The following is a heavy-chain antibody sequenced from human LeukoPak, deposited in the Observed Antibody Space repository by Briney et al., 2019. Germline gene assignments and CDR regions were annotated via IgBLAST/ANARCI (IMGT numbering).Heavy chain of an antibody. V-gene: IGHV4-59*08. Sequence: PSETLSLTCTVSGVSIRSYYWSWFRQPPGKGLEWIGYIYYTGTINYNPSLKGRLTLSLDTSKNQVSLRLSYVTAADTAVYYCARHYASGTYPLDSWGQGTLVTVSS. D-gene: IGHD3-10*01. J-gene: IGHJ4*02. CDR1: GVSIRSYY. CDR3: ARHYASGTYPLDS. CDR2: IYYTGTI.